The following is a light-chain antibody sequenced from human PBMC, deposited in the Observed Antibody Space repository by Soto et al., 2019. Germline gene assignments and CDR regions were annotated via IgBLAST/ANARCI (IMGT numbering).Light chain of an antibody. J-gene: IGKJ1*01. Sequence: EIVMTQSPATLSMSPGERVTLSCRASQSVSSNLAWYQQKPGQAPRLLIYGASPRATGIPARFSGSGSGTEFTLTISSLQSEDFAVYYCQQYNSWPRTFGQGTKVDI. V-gene: IGKV3-15*01. CDR1: QSVSSN. CDR3: QQYNSWPRT. CDR2: GAS.